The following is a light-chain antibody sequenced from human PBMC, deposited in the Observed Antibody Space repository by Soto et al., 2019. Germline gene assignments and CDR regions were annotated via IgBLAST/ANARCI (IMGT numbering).Light chain of an antibody. J-gene: IGLJ1*01. V-gene: IGLV2-14*01. CDR3: SSYAGSNNYV. Sequence: QSVLTQPASVSGSPGQSITISCTGTSSDVGGYNSVSWYQQHPGKAPKLMIYEVSNRPSGVSNRFSGSKSGSTASLTISGLQAEDEADYYCSSYAGSNNYVFGTGTKVTVL. CDR2: EVS. CDR1: SSDVGGYNS.